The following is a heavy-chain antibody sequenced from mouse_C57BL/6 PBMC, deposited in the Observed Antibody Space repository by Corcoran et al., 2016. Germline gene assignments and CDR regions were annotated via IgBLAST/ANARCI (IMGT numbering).Heavy chain of an antibody. CDR3: ARQGDY. J-gene: IGHJ4*01. Sequence: EVQLQQSGPVLVKTGASVKMSCTASGYTFTDYYMNWVKQSHGKSLEWIGVINPYNGGTSYNQKFKGKATLTVEKSSSTAYMELNSRTSEDSAVYYCARQGDYWGQGTSVTVSS. CDR2: INPYNGGT. CDR1: GYTFTDYY. V-gene: IGHV1-19*01.